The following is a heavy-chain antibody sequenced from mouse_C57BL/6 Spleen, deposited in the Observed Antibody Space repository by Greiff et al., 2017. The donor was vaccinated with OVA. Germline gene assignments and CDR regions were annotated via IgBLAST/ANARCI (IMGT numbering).Heavy chain of an antibody. D-gene: IGHD3-2*02. J-gene: IGHJ3*01. V-gene: IGHV1-18*01. CDR1: GYTFTDYN. Sequence: VQLKESGPELVKPGASVKIPCKASGYTFTDYNMDWVKQSHGKSLEWIGDINPNNGGTIYNQKFKGKATLTVDKSSSTAYMELRSLTSEDTAVYYCARSGGRTAQAPWFAYWGQGTLVTVSA. CDR3: ARSGGRTAQAPWFAY. CDR2: INPNNGGT.